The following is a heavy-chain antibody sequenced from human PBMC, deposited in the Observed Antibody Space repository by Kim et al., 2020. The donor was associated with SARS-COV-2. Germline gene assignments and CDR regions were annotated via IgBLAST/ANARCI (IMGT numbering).Heavy chain of an antibody. D-gene: IGHD3-22*01. J-gene: IGHJ4*02. CDR3: AKSKGYYMPPLAKFFDY. V-gene: IGHV3-23*01. Sequence: GGSLRLSCAASGFTFSNSAMSWVRQAPGKGLEWVASISGSSATSSYAESVEGRFTISRYNSKNRLHLQMNSLRAEDTAVYFCAKSKGYYMPPLAKFFDYWGQGTLLTVSS. CDR2: ISGSSATS. CDR1: GFTFSNSA.